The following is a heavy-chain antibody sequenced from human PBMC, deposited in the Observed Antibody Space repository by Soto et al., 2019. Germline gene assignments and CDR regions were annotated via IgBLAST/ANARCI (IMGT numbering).Heavy chain of an antibody. CDR2: IRSKTNSYAT. CDR1: GFTVSGSA. D-gene: IGHD3-16*02. Sequence: EVQLVESGGGWVQPEGSLKLSCAASGFTVSGSAVHWVRQASGKGLEWVGRIRSKTNSYATAYAASVKGRFTNYRDESKHTAYLQMHSLKTEDTAVYYCTSHLGELSVPRAFDIWGQGTMVTVPS. J-gene: IGHJ3*02. V-gene: IGHV3-73*01. CDR3: TSHLGELSVPRAFDI.